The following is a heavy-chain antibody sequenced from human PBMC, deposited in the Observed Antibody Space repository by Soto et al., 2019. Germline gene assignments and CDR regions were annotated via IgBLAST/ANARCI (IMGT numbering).Heavy chain of an antibody. CDR2: INHSGST. CDR1: GGSFSGYY. D-gene: IGHD2-15*01. J-gene: IGHJ6*03. V-gene: IGHV4-34*01. CDR3: AREVVVVVAARRHYYYYMDV. Sequence: SETLSLTCAVYGGSFSGYYWSWIRQPPGKGLEWIGEINHSGSTNYNPSLKSRVTISVDTSKNQFSLKLSSVTAADTAVYYCAREVVVVVAARRHYYYYMDVWGKGTTVTVSS.